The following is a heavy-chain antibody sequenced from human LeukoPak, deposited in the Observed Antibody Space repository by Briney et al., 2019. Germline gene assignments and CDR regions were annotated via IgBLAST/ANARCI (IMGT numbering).Heavy chain of an antibody. CDR3: ARVVCTSTSCYDDY. CDR2: TRNKANSYAT. Sequence: GGSLRLSCAASGFTFSDHYMDWVRQAPGKGLEWVGRTRNKANSYATEYAASVQGRFTISRDDSKNSLYLQVNSLKTEDTAVYYCARVVCTSTSCYDDYWGQGTLVTVSS. V-gene: IGHV3-72*01. D-gene: IGHD2-2*01. CDR1: GFTFSDHY. J-gene: IGHJ4*02.